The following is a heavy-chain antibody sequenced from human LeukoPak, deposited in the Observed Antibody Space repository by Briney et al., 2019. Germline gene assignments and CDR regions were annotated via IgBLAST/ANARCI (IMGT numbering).Heavy chain of an antibody. V-gene: IGHV3-23*01. CDR3: AKGGDPDYYDSSDYYDY. D-gene: IGHD3-22*01. CDR1: GFTFRSYG. Sequence: GGSLRLSCAASGFTFRSYGMNWVRQAPGKGLEWVSAISGSGGSTYYADSVKGRFTISRDNSKNTLYLQMNSLRAEDTAVYYCAKGGDPDYYDSSDYYDYWGQGTLVTVSS. J-gene: IGHJ4*02. CDR2: ISGSGGST.